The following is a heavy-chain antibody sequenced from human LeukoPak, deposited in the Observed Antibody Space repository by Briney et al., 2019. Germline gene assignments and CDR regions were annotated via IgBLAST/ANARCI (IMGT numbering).Heavy chain of an antibody. Sequence: PGGSLRLSCAASGFTFSSYAMHWVRQAPGKGLEWVAVISHDGSNEFYADSVKGRLTISRHNSENTLYLQMNSLRVEDTAVYYCARGRDFWSGYYTPDYWGQGTLVTVSS. CDR3: ARGRDFWSGYYTPDY. CDR1: GFTFSSYA. J-gene: IGHJ4*02. V-gene: IGHV3-30*04. D-gene: IGHD3-3*01. CDR2: ISHDGSNE.